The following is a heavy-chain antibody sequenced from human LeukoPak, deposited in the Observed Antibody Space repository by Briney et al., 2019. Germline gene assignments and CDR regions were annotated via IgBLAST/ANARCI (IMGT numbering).Heavy chain of an antibody. CDR1: GFTFSSYE. Sequence: GGSLRLSCVASGFTFSSYEMNWVRQAPGKGLEWISYISTTGDRVQYADSVKGRFTISRDNAKNSLYLQMNSLRAEDTAVYYCAELGITMIGGVWGKGTTVTISS. V-gene: IGHV3-48*03. J-gene: IGHJ6*04. CDR2: ISTTGDRV. CDR3: AELGITMIGGV. D-gene: IGHD3-10*02.